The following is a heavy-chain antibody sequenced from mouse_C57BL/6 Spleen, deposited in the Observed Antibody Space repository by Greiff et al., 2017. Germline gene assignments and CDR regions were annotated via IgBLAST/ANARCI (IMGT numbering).Heavy chain of an antibody. Sequence: VQLQQSGAELVRPGASVKLSCTASGFNIKDDYMHWVKQRPEQGLEWIGWIDPENGDTEYASKFQGKATITADTSSNTAYLQLSSLTSEDTAVYYCTRLYYGSSYKDVDVWGTGTTVTVSS. V-gene: IGHV14-4*01. CDR1: GFNIKDDY. D-gene: IGHD1-1*01. J-gene: IGHJ1*03. CDR3: TRLYYGSSYKDVDV. CDR2: IDPENGDT.